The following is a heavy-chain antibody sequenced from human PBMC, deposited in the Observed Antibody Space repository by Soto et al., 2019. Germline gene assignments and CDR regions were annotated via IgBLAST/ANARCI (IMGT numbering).Heavy chain of an antibody. CDR1: GFTFSSYG. V-gene: IGHV3-33*01. CDR3: ARESRYGDYVPYFDY. D-gene: IGHD4-17*01. CDR2: IWYDGSNK. J-gene: IGHJ4*02. Sequence: QVQLVESGGGVVQPGRSLRLSCAASGFTFSSYGMHWVRQAPGKGLEWVAVIWYDGSNKYYADSVKGRFIISRDNSKNTLYLQMNSLRAEDTAVYYCARESRYGDYVPYFDYWGQGTLVTVSS.